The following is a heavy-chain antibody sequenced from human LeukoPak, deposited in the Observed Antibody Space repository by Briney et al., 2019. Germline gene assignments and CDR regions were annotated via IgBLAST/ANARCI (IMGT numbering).Heavy chain of an antibody. J-gene: IGHJ4*02. CDR2: INESGAT. V-gene: IGHV4-34*01. CDR1: GGSFNDYD. Sequence: PSETLSLTCSVYGGSFNDYDWSWVRQAPGRGLQWIGEINESGATNCDPSLKSRVTMSIDTSKSQFSLSLRSVTAADTAVYFCTRPPDSSGYSGRDWGQGTLVTVPS. CDR3: TRPPDSSGYSGRD. D-gene: IGHD3-22*01.